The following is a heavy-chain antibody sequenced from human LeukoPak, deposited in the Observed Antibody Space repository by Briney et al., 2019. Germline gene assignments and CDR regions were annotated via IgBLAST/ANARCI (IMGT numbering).Heavy chain of an antibody. V-gene: IGHV4-59*08. J-gene: IGHJ4*02. CDR3: ARSITYYDILTGYYGSTTFDY. CDR1: GGSISSYY. Sequence: SETLSLTCTVSGGSISSYYWSWIRQPPGKGLEWIGYIYYSGSTNYNPSLKSRVTISVDTSKNQFSLKLSSVTAADTAVYYCARSITYYDILTGYYGSTTFDYWGQGTLVTVSS. D-gene: IGHD3-9*01. CDR2: IYYSGST.